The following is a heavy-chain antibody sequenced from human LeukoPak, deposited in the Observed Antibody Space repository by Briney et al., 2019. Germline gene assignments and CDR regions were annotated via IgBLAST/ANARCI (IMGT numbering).Heavy chain of an antibody. D-gene: IGHD2-2*01. CDR1: GYTFTSYY. Sequence: ASMTVSCKASGYTFTSYYMDWVRQAPGQGLEWMGIINPSGGSTSYAQKFQGRVTMTRDTSTSTVYMELSSLRSEDTAVYYCARDGDQGYCSSTSCPLDVWGQGTTVTVSS. CDR3: ARDGDQGYCSSTSCPLDV. CDR2: INPSGGST. J-gene: IGHJ6*02. V-gene: IGHV1-46*01.